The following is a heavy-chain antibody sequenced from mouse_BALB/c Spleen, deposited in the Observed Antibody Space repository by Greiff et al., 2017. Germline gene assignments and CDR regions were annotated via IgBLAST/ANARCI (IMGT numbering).Heavy chain of an antibody. Sequence: VQLQQSGPGLVAPSQSLSITCTVSGFSLTSYGVHWVRQPPGKGLEWLGVIWAGGSTNYNSALMSRLSISKDNSKSQVFLKMNSLQTDDTAMYYCASLLRYYAMDYWGQGTSVTVSS. V-gene: IGHV2-9*02. CDR3: ASLLRYYAMDY. CDR2: IWAGGST. D-gene: IGHD1-1*01. J-gene: IGHJ4*01. CDR1: GFSLTSYG.